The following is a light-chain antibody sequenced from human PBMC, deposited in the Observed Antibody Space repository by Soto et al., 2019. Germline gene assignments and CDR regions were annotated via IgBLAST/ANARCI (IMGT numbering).Light chain of an antibody. CDR3: QQYNNWPPIT. V-gene: IGKV3-15*01. J-gene: IGKJ5*01. Sequence: EIVMTQSPVTLSVSPGERATLSCRASQGIKNYLAWFQQKPGQAPRLLVYGASTRATTIPARFSGSGSGTEFTLSISSLQSEDFAVYYCQQYNNWPPITFGQGTRLENK. CDR1: QGIKNY. CDR2: GAS.